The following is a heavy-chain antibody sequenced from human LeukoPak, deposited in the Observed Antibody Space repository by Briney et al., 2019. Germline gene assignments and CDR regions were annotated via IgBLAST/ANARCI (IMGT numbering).Heavy chain of an antibody. D-gene: IGHD2-2*01. CDR3: ARSHQLLGYSMDV. CDR1: GFTFSSYW. Sequence: GGSLRLSCAASGFTFSSYWMSWVRQAPGKGLEWVANIEQDGSEKYYVDSVKGRFTISRDNAKNSLYLQMNSLRAEDTAVYYCARSHQLLGYSMDVWGQGTTVTVSS. CDR2: IEQDGSEK. V-gene: IGHV3-7*01. J-gene: IGHJ6*02.